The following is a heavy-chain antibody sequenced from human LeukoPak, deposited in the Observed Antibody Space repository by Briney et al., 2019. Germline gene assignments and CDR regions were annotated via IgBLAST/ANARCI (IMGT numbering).Heavy chain of an antibody. CDR1: GFSFSSYW. CDR3: AKDYRQLVGPPIDY. V-gene: IGHV3-23*01. Sequence: QAGGSLRLSCAASGFSFSSYWMSWVRQAPGKGLEWVSAISGSGGSTYYADSVKGRFTISRDNSKNTLYLQMNSLRAEDTAVYYCAKDYRQLVGPPIDYWGQGTLVTVSS. CDR2: ISGSGGST. J-gene: IGHJ4*02. D-gene: IGHD6-6*01.